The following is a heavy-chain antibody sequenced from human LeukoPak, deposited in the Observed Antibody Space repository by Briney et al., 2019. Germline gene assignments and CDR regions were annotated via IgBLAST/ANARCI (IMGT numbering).Heavy chain of an antibody. CDR3: LSWGVDNP. CDR2: VDPDGSGR. V-gene: IGHV3-7*01. Sequence: GGSLKLPRATSGFTLSSYWMNWVRQAPGKGLEWVGNVDPDGSGRYYIDSLKRRFTLSRDNAKNSLYLQMTSLRVEDTATYYFLSWGVDNPWGQGPRVTVSS. CDR1: GFTLSSYW. D-gene: IGHD7-27*01. J-gene: IGHJ5*02.